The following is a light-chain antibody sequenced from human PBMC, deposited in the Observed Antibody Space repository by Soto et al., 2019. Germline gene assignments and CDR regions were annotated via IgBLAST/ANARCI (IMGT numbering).Light chain of an antibody. CDR2: GAS. CDR1: QSVSSN. V-gene: IGKV3-15*01. CDR3: QQCSNRTLT. J-gene: IGKJ4*01. Sequence: EIVMTQSPATLSVSLGERATLSCTASQSVSSNLAWYQYKPGQAPRLLIYGASIRATGIPARFSGSGSGTDFTLTISRLEPEDFAVYSCQQCSNRTLTFGGGTKVDI.